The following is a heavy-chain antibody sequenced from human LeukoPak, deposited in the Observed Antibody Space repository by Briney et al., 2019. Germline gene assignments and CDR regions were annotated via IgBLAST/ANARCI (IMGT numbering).Heavy chain of an antibody. J-gene: IGHJ5*02. CDR1: GLSISGFF. Sequence: SETLSLSCTVSGLSISGFFWTWIRQSPGKGLEYIGYIYYSGTTDYNPTLKGRFSISVDTSKNQFFLNLNSVTAADTAIYYCARVGYGSGSGGWFDPWGQGTLVTVSS. D-gene: IGHD3-10*01. V-gene: IGHV4-59*01. CDR3: ARVGYGSGSGGWFDP. CDR2: IYYSGTT.